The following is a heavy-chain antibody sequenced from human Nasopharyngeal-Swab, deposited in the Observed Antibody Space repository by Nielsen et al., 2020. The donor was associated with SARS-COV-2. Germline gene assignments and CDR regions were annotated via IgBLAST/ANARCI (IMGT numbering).Heavy chain of an antibody. Sequence: LRETLSLTCAVSGGSISSSNWWSWVRQPPGKGLEWIGEIYHSGSTNYNPSLKSRVTISVDKSKNQFSLKLSSVTAADTAVYYCASQPASKYSSSRYDYWGQGTLVTVSS. D-gene: IGHD6-13*01. J-gene: IGHJ4*02. CDR3: ASQPASKYSSSRYDY. CDR1: GGSISSSNW. CDR2: IYHSGST. V-gene: IGHV4-4*02.